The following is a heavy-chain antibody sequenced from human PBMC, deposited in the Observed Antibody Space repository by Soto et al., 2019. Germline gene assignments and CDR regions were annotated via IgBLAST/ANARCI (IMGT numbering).Heavy chain of an antibody. Sequence: QVQLQESGPGLVKPSQTLSLTCTVSGGSISSGGYYWSWIRQHPGQGLAWIGYIYYSGSTYYNPSLKWRVTISVDTAKNQCPLKLSFGTAPETALFFCVGIYSGSPGGTLRYLVQGTLVTVSS. J-gene: IGHJ4*02. V-gene: IGHV4-31*03. D-gene: IGHD1-26*01. CDR2: IYYSGST. CDR3: VGIYSGSPGGTLRY. CDR1: GGSISSGGYY.